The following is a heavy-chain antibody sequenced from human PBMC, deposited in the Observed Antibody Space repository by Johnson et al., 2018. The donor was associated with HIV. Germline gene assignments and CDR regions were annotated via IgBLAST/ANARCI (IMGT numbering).Heavy chain of an antibody. CDR2: IKPAGSEK. Sequence: VQLVESGGGLVQPGGSLRLSCTVSGFTFRRYWMSWVRQAPGKGLEWVANIKPAGSEKYYEASVKGRFTFSRDNSKNTLYLQMTSLIAENTAVYYCATELLRTEHDAFDIWGQGTMVTVSS. D-gene: IGHD3-10*01. V-gene: IGHV3-7*01. CDR3: ATELLRTEHDAFDI. CDR1: GFTFRRYW. J-gene: IGHJ3*02.